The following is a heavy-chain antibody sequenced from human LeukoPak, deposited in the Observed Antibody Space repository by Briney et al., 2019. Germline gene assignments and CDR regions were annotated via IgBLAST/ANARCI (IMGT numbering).Heavy chain of an antibody. D-gene: IGHD2-2*01. CDR2: ISSSGSTI. J-gene: IGHJ6*02. V-gene: IGHV3-11*01. CDR3: ARLAGYCSSTSCFYYYYYGMDV. Sequence: GESLRLSCAASGFTFSDYYMSWIRQAPGKGLEWVSYISSSGSTIYYADSVKGRFTISRDNAKNSLYLQMNSLRAEDTAVYYCARLAGYCSSTSCFYYYYYGMDVWGQGTTVTVSS. CDR1: GFTFSDYY.